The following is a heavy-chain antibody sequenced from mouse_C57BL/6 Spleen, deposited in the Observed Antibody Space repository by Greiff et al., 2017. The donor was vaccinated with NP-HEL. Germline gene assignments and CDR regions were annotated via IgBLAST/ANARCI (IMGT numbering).Heavy chain of an antibody. Sequence: EVQLQQSGPVLVKPGASVKMSCKASGYTFTDYYMNWVKQSHGKSLEWIGVINPYNGGTSYNQKFKGKATLTVDKSSSTAYMELNSLTSEDSAVYYCARDYYGSSQYFDVWGTGTTVTVSS. CDR1: GYTFTDYY. D-gene: IGHD1-1*01. V-gene: IGHV1-19*01. CDR2: INPYNGGT. CDR3: ARDYYGSSQYFDV. J-gene: IGHJ1*03.